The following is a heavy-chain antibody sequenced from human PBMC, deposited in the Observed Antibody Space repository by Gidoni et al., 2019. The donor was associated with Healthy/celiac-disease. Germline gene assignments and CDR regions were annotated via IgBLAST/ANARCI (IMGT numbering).Heavy chain of an antibody. D-gene: IGHD2-2*01. V-gene: IGHV4-4*02. CDR1: GGSISSSNW. CDR2: IYHSGST. Sequence: QVQLQESGPGLVKPSGALSLTCAVSGGSISSSNWWSWVRQPPGKGLEWIGEIYHSGSTNYNPYLKSRVTISVDKSKNLFSLKLSSVTAAATAVYYCARIPAARSLYGMDVWGQGTTVTVSS. CDR3: ARIPAARSLYGMDV. J-gene: IGHJ6*02.